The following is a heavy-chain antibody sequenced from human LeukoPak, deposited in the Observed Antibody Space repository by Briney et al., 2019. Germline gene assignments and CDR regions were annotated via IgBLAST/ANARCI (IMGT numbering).Heavy chain of an antibody. CDR3: AGSLAYCGGDCRLGDY. D-gene: IGHD2-21*02. V-gene: IGHV3-66*01. CDR1: GFTVSNNY. J-gene: IGHJ4*02. CDR2: INTVGTT. Sequence: GGSLRLSCAASGFTVSNNYMGWVRQAPAKGLEWVSVINTVGTTYYADSVRGRFTISRDNSKNTLYLQMNSLRVEDTAVYYCAGSLAYCGGDCRLGDYWGQGTLVTVSS.